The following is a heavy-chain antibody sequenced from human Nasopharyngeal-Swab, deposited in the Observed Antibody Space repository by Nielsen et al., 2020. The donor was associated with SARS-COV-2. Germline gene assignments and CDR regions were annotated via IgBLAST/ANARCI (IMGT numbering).Heavy chain of an antibody. J-gene: IGHJ4*02. CDR3: AKGDSAAGSSSDY. Sequence: GESLKISCAASGFTFSSYWMHWVRQAPGKGLGWVSTISGSGSSTYYADSVKGRFTISRDNSKNTLYLQMNRLRAEDTAVYYCAKGDSAAGSSSDYWGQGTLVTVSS. CDR1: GFTFSSYW. CDR2: ISGSGSST. D-gene: IGHD6-13*01. V-gene: IGHV3-23*01.